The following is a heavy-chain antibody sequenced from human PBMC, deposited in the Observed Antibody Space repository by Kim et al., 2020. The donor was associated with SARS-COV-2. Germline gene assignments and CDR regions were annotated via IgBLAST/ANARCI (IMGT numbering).Heavy chain of an antibody. V-gene: IGHV3-21*01. CDR2: ISSSSSYI. D-gene: IGHD6-13*01. J-gene: IGHJ5*02. CDR1: GFTFSSYS. CDR3: ASSWAAAGTWGWFDP. Sequence: GGSLRLSCAASGFTFSSYSMNWVRQAPGKGLEWVSSISSSSSYIYYADSVKGRFTISRDNAKNSLYLQMNSLRAEDTAVYYCASSWAAAGTWGWFDPWGQGNLVTVSS.